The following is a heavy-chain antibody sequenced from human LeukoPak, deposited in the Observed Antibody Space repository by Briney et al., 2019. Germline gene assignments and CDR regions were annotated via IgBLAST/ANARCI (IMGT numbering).Heavy chain of an antibody. Sequence: ASVKVSCKASGYTFTSYGTSWVRQAPGQGLEWMGWISAYNGNTNYAQKLQGRVTMTTDTSTSTAYMELRSLRSDDTAVYYCARDSKYYYGSGRSYAFDIWGQGTMVTVSS. CDR3: ARDSKYYYGSGRSYAFDI. CDR2: ISAYNGNT. V-gene: IGHV1-18*01. CDR1: GYTFTSYG. D-gene: IGHD3-10*01. J-gene: IGHJ3*02.